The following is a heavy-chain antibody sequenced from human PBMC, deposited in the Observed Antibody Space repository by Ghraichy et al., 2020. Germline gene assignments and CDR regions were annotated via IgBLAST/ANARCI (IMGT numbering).Heavy chain of an antibody. Sequence: GESLNISCAASGFTVSSNYMTWVRLAPGKGLEWLSVIYSGGSTYYAGSVKGRFTISRDNSKNTLYLQMNRLRAEDTAVYYCARGATEYSYGYYYAFDIWGQGTMVTVSS. CDR1: GFTVSSNY. CDR3: ARGATEYSYGYYYAFDI. V-gene: IGHV3-53*01. J-gene: IGHJ3*02. D-gene: IGHD5-18*01. CDR2: IYSGGST.